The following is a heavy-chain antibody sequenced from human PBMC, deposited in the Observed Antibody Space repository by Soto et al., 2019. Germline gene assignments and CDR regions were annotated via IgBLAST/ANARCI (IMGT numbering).Heavy chain of an antibody. D-gene: IGHD6-13*01. J-gene: IGHJ5*01. V-gene: IGHV4-59*13. CDR3: ARDRIAPSGTYWLDS. CDR2: LSNSGIT. Sequence: SETLSVTCAVSGGSISSYYWSWIRQPPGKGLEWIGYLSNSGITNYNPSLETRVTISVDTSKNQFSLKLSSVTAADTAVYYCARDRIAPSGTYWLDSWGHGTLVTVSS. CDR1: GGSISSYY.